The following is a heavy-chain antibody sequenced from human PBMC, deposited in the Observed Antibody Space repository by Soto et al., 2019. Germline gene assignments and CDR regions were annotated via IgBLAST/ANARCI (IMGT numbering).Heavy chain of an antibody. CDR2: IIPIFGTA. CDR3: ARDPCSGGSCPFDY. D-gene: IGHD2-15*01. Sequence: QVQLVQSGAEVKKPGSSVKVSCKASGGTFSSYAISWVRQAPGQGLEWMGGIIPIFGTANYAQKFQGRVTITADESTSTAYMERSSLRSEDTAVYYCARDPCSGGSCPFDYWGQGTLVTVSS. J-gene: IGHJ4*02. V-gene: IGHV1-69*12. CDR1: GGTFSSYA.